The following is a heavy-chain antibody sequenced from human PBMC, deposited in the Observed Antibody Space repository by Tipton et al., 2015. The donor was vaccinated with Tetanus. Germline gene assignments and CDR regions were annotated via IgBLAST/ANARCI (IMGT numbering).Heavy chain of an antibody. CDR3: ATNYYDSSGYTRPHAFDI. CDR1: GGSISSYY. V-gene: IGHV4-59*01. J-gene: IGHJ3*02. Sequence: TLSLTCTVSGGSISSYYWSWIRQPPGKGLEWIGYIYYSGSTNYNPPLKSRITISVDTSKNQFSLKLSSVTAADPAVYYCATNYYDSSGYTRPHAFDIWGQGTMVTVSS. CDR2: IYYSGST. D-gene: IGHD3-22*01.